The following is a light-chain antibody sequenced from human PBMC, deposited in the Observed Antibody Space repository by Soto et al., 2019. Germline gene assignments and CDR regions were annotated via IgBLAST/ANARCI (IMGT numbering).Light chain of an antibody. CDR2: GAS. Sequence: DIVLTQSPGTLSLSPGERATLSCRASQSVSSNFLAWYQQKPGQAPRLLIYGASSRATGIPDRFSGSGSGTDFTLTIISLEPADFAVYYCQYYGSSSTFGQGTKVEIK. V-gene: IGKV3-20*01. CDR3: QYYGSSST. CDR1: QSVSSNF. J-gene: IGKJ1*01.